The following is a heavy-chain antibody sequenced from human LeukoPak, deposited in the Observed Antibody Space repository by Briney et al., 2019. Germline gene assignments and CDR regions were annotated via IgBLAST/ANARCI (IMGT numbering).Heavy chain of an antibody. CDR3: ASFSGYSYGRRFDY. Sequence: SETLSLTCAVYGGSFSGYYWSWIRQPPGKGLEWIGEINHSGSTNYNPSLKSRVTISVDTSKNQFSLKLSSVTAADTAVYYCASFSGYSYGRRFDYWGQGTLVTVSS. J-gene: IGHJ4*02. D-gene: IGHD5-18*01. V-gene: IGHV4-34*01. CDR2: INHSGST. CDR1: GGSFSGYY.